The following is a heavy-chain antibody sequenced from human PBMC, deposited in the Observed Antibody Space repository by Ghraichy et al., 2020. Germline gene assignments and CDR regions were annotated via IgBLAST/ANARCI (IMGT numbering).Heavy chain of an antibody. Sequence: SETLSLTCAVSGGSISSSNWWSWVRQPPGKGLEWIGEIYHSGSTNYNPSLKSRVTISVDKSKNQFSLKLSSVTAADTAVYYCARVVVAASYYYGMDVWGQGTTVTVSS. V-gene: IGHV4-4*02. CDR1: GGSISSSNW. J-gene: IGHJ6*02. D-gene: IGHD2-15*01. CDR2: IYHSGST. CDR3: ARVVVAASYYYGMDV.